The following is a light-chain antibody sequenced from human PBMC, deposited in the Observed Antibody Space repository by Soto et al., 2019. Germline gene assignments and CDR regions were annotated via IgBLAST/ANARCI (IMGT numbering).Light chain of an antibody. CDR1: QSVSSSH. V-gene: IGKV3D-20*01. J-gene: IGKJ1*01. CDR2: DAS. CDR3: QQSSSTLWT. Sequence: PGDRATLSCGASQSVSSSHLAWYQQKPGLAPRLLIYDASSRATGIPDRFSGSGSGTVFTLTISSLQPEDFATYYCQQSSSTLWTFGQGTKVDNK.